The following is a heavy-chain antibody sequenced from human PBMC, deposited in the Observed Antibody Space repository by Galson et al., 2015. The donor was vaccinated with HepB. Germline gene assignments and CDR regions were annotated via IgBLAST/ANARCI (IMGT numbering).Heavy chain of an antibody. CDR1: GGTFSSYA. CDR3: AREGYSRGWGRFDY. J-gene: IGHJ4*02. CDR2: IIPIFGTA. D-gene: IGHD6-19*01. V-gene: IGHV1-69*06. Sequence: SVKVSCKASGGTFSSYAISWVRQAPGQGLEWMGGIIPIFGTANYAQKFQGRVTITADKSTSTAYMELRSLRSEDTAVYYCAREGYSRGWGRFDYWGQGTLVTVSS.